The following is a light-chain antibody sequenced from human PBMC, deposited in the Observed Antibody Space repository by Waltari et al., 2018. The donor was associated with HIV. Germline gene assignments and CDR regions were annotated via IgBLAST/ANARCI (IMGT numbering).Light chain of an antibody. Sequence: QSALTQPASVSGSPGQSITISCTGTSRDVGGYNYVSWYQQHPGKAPKLMIYEFSNRPSGGSNRFSGSKSDNTASLTISGLQAEDEADYYCSSYTSSSTLVFGGGTKLTVL. J-gene: IGLJ2*01. V-gene: IGLV2-14*01. CDR1: SRDVGGYNY. CDR3: SSYTSSSTLV. CDR2: EFS.